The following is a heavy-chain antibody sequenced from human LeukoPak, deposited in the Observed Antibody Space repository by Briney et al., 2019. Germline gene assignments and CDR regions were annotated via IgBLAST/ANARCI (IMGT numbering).Heavy chain of an antibody. CDR3: AKDGWYSYAQNYYYYYMDV. D-gene: IGHD5-18*01. CDR1: GFTFSSYG. Sequence: PRGSLRLSCAASGFTFSSYGMHWVRQAPGKGLEWVAFIRYDGSNKYYADSVKGRFTISRDNSKNTLYLQMNSLRAEDTAVYYCAKDGWYSYAQNYYYYYMDVWGKGTTVTVSS. V-gene: IGHV3-30*02. CDR2: IRYDGSNK. J-gene: IGHJ6*03.